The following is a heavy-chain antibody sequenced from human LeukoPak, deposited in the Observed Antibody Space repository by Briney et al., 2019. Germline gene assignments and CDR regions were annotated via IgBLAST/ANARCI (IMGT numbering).Heavy chain of an antibody. Sequence: SEALSLTCTVSGGSISSHYWSWIRQPPGKGLEWIAYIYYTGTRNYNPSLKSRVTISVDTSKNQISLRLSSVTAADTAVYYCARQGIDAFDIWGQGTLVTVSS. CDR3: ARQGIDAFDI. V-gene: IGHV4-59*08. CDR2: IYYTGTR. CDR1: GGSISSHY. J-gene: IGHJ3*02.